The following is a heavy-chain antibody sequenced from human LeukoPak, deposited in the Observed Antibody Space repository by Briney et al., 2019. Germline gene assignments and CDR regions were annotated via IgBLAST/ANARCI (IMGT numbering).Heavy chain of an antibody. CDR1: GFTVSSNY. CDR3: AKLRTYDSQGAFDI. CDR2: IYSGGST. D-gene: IGHD5-12*01. Sequence: GGSLRLSCAASGFTVSSNYMSWVRQAPGKGLEWVSVIYSGGSTYYADSVKGRFTISRDNSKNTLYLQMNSLRAEDTAVYYCAKLRTYDSQGAFDIWGQGTMVTVSS. V-gene: IGHV3-66*04. J-gene: IGHJ3*02.